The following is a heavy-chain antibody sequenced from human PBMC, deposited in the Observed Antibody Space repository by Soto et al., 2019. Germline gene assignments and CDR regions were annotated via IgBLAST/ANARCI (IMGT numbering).Heavy chain of an antibody. J-gene: IGHJ6*02. CDR3: ARESDAYHYYGMDV. Sequence: ETLSLTCTVSGGSISSYYWSWIRQPPGKGLEWIGYIYYSGSTNYNPSLKSRVTISVDTSKNQFSLKLSSVTAADTAVYYCARESDAYHYYGMDVWGQGTTVTVSS. V-gene: IGHV4-59*01. CDR1: GGSISSYY. D-gene: IGHD2-21*01. CDR2: IYYSGST.